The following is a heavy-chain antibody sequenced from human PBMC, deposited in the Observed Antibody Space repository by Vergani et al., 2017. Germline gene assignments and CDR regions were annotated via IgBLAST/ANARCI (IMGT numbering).Heavy chain of an antibody. Sequence: QVQLVQSGAEVKKPGSSVKVSCKASGGTFSSYAISWVRQAPGQGLEWMGRIIPILGIANYAQKFQGRVTITADKSTSTAYMELSSLRSEDTAVYYCARNVLMTTVTTSGWFDPWGQGTLVTVSS. CDR2: IIPILGIA. V-gene: IGHV1-69*04. D-gene: IGHD4-17*01. CDR1: GGTFSSYA. J-gene: IGHJ5*02. CDR3: ARNVLMTTVTTSGWFDP.